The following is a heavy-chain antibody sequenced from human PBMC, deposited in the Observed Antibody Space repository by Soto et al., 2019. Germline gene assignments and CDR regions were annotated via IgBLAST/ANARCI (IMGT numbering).Heavy chain of an antibody. CDR2: INPSGGST. D-gene: IGHD2-2*01. V-gene: IGHV1-46*01. J-gene: IGHJ4*02. CDR1: GYTFTSYY. CDR3: ARDGYCSSTSCPVAFDY. Sequence: ASVKVSCKASGYTFTSYYMHWVRQAPGQGLEWMGIINPSGGSTTYAQKFQGRVTMTRDTSTSTVYMELSSLRSEDTAVYYCARDGYCSSTSCPVAFDYWGQGTLVTLSS.